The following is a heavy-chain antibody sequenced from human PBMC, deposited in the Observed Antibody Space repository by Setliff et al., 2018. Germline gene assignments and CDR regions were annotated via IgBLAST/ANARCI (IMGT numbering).Heavy chain of an antibody. CDR3: ARVQQLGTFDY. CDR1: GGTFSSYA. J-gene: IGHJ4*02. Sequence: SVKVSCKASGGTFSSYAISWVRQAPGQGLEWMGGIIPIFGTANYAQKLQGRVTITADESTSTAYRELSSLRSEDTAVYYCARVQQLGTFDYWGQGTLVTVSS. V-gene: IGHV1-69*13. CDR2: IIPIFGTA. D-gene: IGHD6-13*01.